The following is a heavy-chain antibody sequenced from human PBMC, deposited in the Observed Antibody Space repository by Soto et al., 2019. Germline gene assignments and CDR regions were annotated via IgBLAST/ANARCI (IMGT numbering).Heavy chain of an antibody. CDR2: INSDGSST. V-gene: IGHV3-74*01. CDR3: ASDRGYCSSTSCPGGFDP. CDR1: GFTLSSYW. Sequence: GGSLRLSCAASGFTLSSYWMHWVRQAPGKGLVWVSRINSDGSSTSYADSVKGRFTISRDNAKNTLYLQMNSLRAEDTAVYYCASDRGYCSSTSCPGGFDPWGQGTLVTVSS. D-gene: IGHD2-2*01. J-gene: IGHJ5*02.